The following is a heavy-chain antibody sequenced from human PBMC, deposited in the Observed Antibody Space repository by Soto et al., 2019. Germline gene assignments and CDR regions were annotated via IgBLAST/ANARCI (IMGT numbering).Heavy chain of an antibody. CDR3: AIGGVTMVRGVIIKSYYYYGMDV. J-gene: IGHJ6*02. CDR1: GGSISSGGYS. CDR2: IYHSGST. Sequence: SETLSLTCAVSGGSISSGGYSWSWIRQPPGKGLEWIGYIYHSGSTYYNPSLKSRVTISVDRSKNQFSLKLSSVTAADTAVYYCAIGGVTMVRGVIIKSYYYYGMDVWGQGTTVTVSS. V-gene: IGHV4-30-2*01. D-gene: IGHD3-10*01.